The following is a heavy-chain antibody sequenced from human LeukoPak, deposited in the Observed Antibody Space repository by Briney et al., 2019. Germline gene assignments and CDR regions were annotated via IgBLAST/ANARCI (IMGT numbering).Heavy chain of an antibody. J-gene: IGHJ4*02. Sequence: PGGSLRLSCAASGFTFSSYAMSWVRQAPGKGLEWVSAISGSGGSTYYADSVKGRFTISRDNSKNTLYLQMNSLRAEDTAVYYCAKVAVGLRGYSYVQGSDYWGQGTLVTVSS. V-gene: IGHV3-23*01. D-gene: IGHD5-18*01. CDR1: GFTFSSYA. CDR3: AKVAVGLRGYSYVQGSDY. CDR2: ISGSGGST.